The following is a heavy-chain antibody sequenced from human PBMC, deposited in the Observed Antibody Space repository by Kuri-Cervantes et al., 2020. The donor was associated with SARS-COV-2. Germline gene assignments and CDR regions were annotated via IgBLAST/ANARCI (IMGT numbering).Heavy chain of an antibody. Sequence: GSLRLSCTVSGGSISSSSYYWGWIRQPLGKGLEWIGSIYYSGSTYYNPSLKSRVTISVDTSKNQFSLKLSSVTAADTAVYYCARQMMSSITIFGVVITRNWFDPWGQGTLVTVSS. CDR1: GGSISSSSYY. D-gene: IGHD3-3*01. V-gene: IGHV4-39*01. J-gene: IGHJ5*02. CDR3: ARQMMSSITIFGVVITRNWFDP. CDR2: IYYSGST.